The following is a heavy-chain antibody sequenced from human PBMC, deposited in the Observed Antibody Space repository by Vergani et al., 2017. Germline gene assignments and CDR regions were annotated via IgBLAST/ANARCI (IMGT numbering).Heavy chain of an antibody. J-gene: IGHJ4*02. D-gene: IGHD2-21*01. CDR1: GGSFSGYY. CDR2: IYHSGST. V-gene: IGHV4-34*01. CDR3: ARHISVVRPSSMTAFDY. Sequence: QVQLQQWGAGLLKPSETLSLTCAVYGGSFSGYYWSWIRQPPGKGLEWIGEIYHSGSTNYNPSLKSRVTISVDKSKNQFSLKLSSVTAADTAVYYCARHISVVRPSSMTAFDYWGQGTLVTVSS.